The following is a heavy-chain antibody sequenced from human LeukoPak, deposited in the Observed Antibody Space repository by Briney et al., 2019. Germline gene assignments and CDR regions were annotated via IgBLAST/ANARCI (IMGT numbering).Heavy chain of an antibody. V-gene: IGHV5-51*01. CDR3: ARMNSSGWGSENDAFDI. Sequence: GESLKISCKGSGYSFTSYWIGWVRQMPGKGLEWMGIIYPGDSDTRYSPSFQGQVTISADKSISTAYLQWSSLKASDTAMYYCARMNSSGWGSENDAFDIWGQGTMVTVSS. CDR1: GYSFTSYW. CDR2: IYPGDSDT. D-gene: IGHD6-19*01. J-gene: IGHJ3*02.